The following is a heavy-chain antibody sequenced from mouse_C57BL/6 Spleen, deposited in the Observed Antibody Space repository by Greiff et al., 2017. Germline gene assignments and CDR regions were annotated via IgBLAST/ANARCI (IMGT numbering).Heavy chain of an antibody. J-gene: IGHJ3*01. CDR2: INPNNGGT. Sequence: EVQLQQSGPELVKPGASVKMSCKASGYTFTDYNMHWVKQSHGKSLEWIGYINPNNGGTSYNQKFKGKATLTVNESTSTAYMELRSLTSEDSAVYYCARGSLYDPFAYWGQGTLVTVSA. D-gene: IGHD2-3*01. V-gene: IGHV1-22*01. CDR1: GYTFTDYN. CDR3: ARGSLYDPFAY.